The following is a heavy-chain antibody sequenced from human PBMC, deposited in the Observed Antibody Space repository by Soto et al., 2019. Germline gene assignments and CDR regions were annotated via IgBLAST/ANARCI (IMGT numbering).Heavy chain of an antibody. D-gene: IGHD2-21*01. CDR2: TNPNSGGT. CDR3: AREGVRPNWFDP. V-gene: IGHV1-2*02. Sequence: QVQLVQSGAEVKKPGASVKVSCKASGYTFTGYYMHWVRQAPGQGLEWMGWTNPNSGGTNYAQEFQGRVTMTRETSISTAYMELSRLRSDDTAVYYCAREGVRPNWFDPWGQGTLVTVSS. J-gene: IGHJ5*02. CDR1: GYTFTGYY.